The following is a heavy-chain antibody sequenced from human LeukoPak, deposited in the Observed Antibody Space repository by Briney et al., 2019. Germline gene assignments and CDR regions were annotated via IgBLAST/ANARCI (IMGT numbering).Heavy chain of an antibody. D-gene: IGHD6-13*01. Sequence: GRSLRLSCATSGFAFDDYAMNWVRQIPGKGLEWVSGISWNSDKLDYTDSVKGRFTISRDNAKNTLYLQMNSLRAEDTAVYYCARDIGQQLAFDYWGQGTLVTVSS. CDR1: GFAFDDYA. CDR2: ISWNSDKL. CDR3: ARDIGQQLAFDY. V-gene: IGHV3-9*01. J-gene: IGHJ4*02.